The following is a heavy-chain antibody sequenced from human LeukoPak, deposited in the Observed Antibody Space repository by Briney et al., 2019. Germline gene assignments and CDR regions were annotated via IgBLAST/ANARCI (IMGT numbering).Heavy chain of an antibody. Sequence: GGSLRLSCAASGFTFSSYAMHWVRQAPGKGLEWVAVISYDGSSKYYADSVKGRFTITRENSKKMMHLQMNSLRAEDTAVYYCAGEYDFWSGGYWGQGTLVTVSS. D-gene: IGHD3-3*01. CDR3: AGEYDFWSGGY. V-gene: IGHV3-30-3*01. CDR1: GFTFSSYA. CDR2: ISYDGSSK. J-gene: IGHJ4*02.